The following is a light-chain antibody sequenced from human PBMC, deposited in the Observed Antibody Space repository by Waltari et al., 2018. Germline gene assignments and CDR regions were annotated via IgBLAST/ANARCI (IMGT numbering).Light chain of an antibody. CDR1: SSNSGNNH. CDR2: DTD. Sequence: SLLTQSPSASGTPGQRVSLSCSGSSSNSGNNHVYWYQHFPGTAPRLLIYDTDRRPSGVPERFSASKSGTSASLAISGLRSEDEADYYCAAWDDSRSVVFGGGTRLTVL. V-gene: IGLV1-47*01. J-gene: IGLJ2*01. CDR3: AAWDDSRSVV.